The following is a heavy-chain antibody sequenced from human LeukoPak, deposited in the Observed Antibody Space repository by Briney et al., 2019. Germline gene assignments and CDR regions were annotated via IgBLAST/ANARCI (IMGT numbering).Heavy chain of an antibody. CDR3: ARGSSGWYYAFDI. J-gene: IGHJ3*02. CDR2: IIPIFGTA. Sequence: SVKVSCKASGGTLSSYAISWVRQAPGQGLEWMGGIIPIFGTANYAQKFQGRVTMTEDTSTDTAYMELSSLRSEDTAVYYCARGSSGWYYAFDIWGQGTMVTVSS. D-gene: IGHD6-19*01. CDR1: GGTLSSYA. V-gene: IGHV1-69*06.